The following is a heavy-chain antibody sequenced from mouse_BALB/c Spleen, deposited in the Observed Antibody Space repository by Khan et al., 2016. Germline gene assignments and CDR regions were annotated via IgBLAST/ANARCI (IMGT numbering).Heavy chain of an antibody. CDR3: TRRFYYDYDVYSIDY. D-gene: IGHD2-4*01. CDR2: INPSSGYT. V-gene: IGHV1-4*02. Sequence: QVQLQQSAAELARPGASVKMSCKASGYTFTTYTIHWVKQRPGQGLEWIGYINPSSGYTDYNQNFKDKTTLTADKSSSTTYMQLSSLTSEDSAVYYCTRRFYYDYDVYSIDYWGQGTSVTVSS. J-gene: IGHJ4*01. CDR1: GYTFTTYT.